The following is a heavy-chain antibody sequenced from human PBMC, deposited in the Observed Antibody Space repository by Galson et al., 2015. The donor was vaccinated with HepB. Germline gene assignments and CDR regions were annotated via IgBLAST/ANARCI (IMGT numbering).Heavy chain of an antibody. V-gene: IGHV3-11*01. CDR3: ARAKKGRRGGLLEWSKPSRGYYYYMDV. J-gene: IGHJ6*03. Sequence: SLRLSCAASGFTFSDYYMSWIRQAPGKGLEWVSYISTSSSNIYYEDSVKGRFTISRDNAKNSLYLQMNSLRAEDTAVYYCARAKKGRRGGLLEWSKPSRGYYYYMDVWGKGTTVTVSS. CDR2: ISTSSSNI. CDR1: GFTFSDYY. D-gene: IGHD3-3*01.